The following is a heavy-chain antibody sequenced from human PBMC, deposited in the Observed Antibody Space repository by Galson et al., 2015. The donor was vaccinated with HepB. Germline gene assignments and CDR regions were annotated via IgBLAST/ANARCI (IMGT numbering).Heavy chain of an antibody. J-gene: IGHJ4*02. D-gene: IGHD3-22*01. V-gene: IGHV1-2*04. CDR2: INPNNGGT. CDR1: GYTFTGYY. Sequence: SVKVSCKASGYTFTGYYIHWVRQAPGQGLEWMGWINPNNGGTNYAQKFQGWVTMTRDTSISTAYMELRSLRSDDTAVYYCASGEGYYDSSGYYFDYWGQGTLVTVSS. CDR3: ASGEGYYDSSGYYFDY.